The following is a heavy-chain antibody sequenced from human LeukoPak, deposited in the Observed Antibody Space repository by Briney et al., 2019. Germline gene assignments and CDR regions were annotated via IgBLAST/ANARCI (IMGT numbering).Heavy chain of an antibody. CDR3: ARDLDSSGGSCYSPNFDD. Sequence: ASVKVSCKASGYTFTSYGIGWVRQAPVQGLEWMGWISAYNGNTNYAQKLQGRVTMTTDTSTSTAYMELRSLRSDDTAVYYCARDLDSSGGSCYSPNFDDWGQGTLVTVSS. J-gene: IGHJ4*02. CDR2: ISAYNGNT. CDR1: GYTFTSYG. V-gene: IGHV1-18*01. D-gene: IGHD2-15*01.